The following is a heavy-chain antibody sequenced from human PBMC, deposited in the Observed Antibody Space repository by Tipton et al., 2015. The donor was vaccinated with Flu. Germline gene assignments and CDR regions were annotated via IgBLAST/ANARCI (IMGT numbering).Heavy chain of an antibody. CDR3: ARARYDSSGYYYGMDV. J-gene: IGHJ6*02. CDR1: GFTFSSYG. CDR2: ISYDGSNK. V-gene: IGHV3-30*03. Sequence: SLRLSCAASGFTFSSYGMHWVRQAPGKGLEWVAAISYDGSNKYYADSVKGRFTISRDNSKNTLYLQMNSLRAEDTAVYYCARARYDSSGYYYGMDVWGPGTTVTVSS. D-gene: IGHD3-22*01.